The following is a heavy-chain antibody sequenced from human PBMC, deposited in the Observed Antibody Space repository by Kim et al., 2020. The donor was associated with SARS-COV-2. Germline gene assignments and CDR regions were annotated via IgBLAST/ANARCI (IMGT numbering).Heavy chain of an antibody. D-gene: IGHD5-12*01. CDR3: ARRGVATRVFDY. CDR2: IYYSGST. J-gene: IGHJ4*02. V-gene: IGHV4-39*01. Sequence: SETLSLTCTVSGGSISSSSYYWGWIRQPPGKGLEWIGSIYYSGSTYYNPSLKSRVTISVDTSKNQFSLKLSSVTAADTAVYYCARRGVATRVFDYWGQGTLVTVSS. CDR1: GGSISSSSYY.